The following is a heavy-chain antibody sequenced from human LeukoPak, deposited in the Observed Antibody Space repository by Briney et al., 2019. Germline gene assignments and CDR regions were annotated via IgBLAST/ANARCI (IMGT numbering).Heavy chain of an antibody. CDR3: AHRPGYCSGGSCYSDAFDI. CDR2: IYWNDDK. V-gene: IGHV2-5*01. CDR1: GFSLSTSGVG. Sequence: SGPTLVKPTQTLTLTCTFSGFSLSTSGVGVGWIRQPPGKALERLALIYWNDDKRYSPSLKSRLTITKDTSKNQVVLTMTNMDPVDTATYYCAHRPGYCSGGSCYSDAFDIWGQGTMVTVSS. J-gene: IGHJ3*02. D-gene: IGHD2-15*01.